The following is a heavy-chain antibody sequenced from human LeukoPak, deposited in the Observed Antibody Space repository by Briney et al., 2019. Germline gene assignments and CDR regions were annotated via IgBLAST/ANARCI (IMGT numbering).Heavy chain of an antibody. D-gene: IGHD3-9*01. Sequence: SESQALNSTVGSGSISSCYWIWIRHPPGKGLECIGYSYTSGSTNYNPSLKSRLPISVDTSKYQFSLKQSSVTGADTAVYYRWSAYYEFLTDLMIEYCGQGTLGTVSS. CDR2: SYTSGST. CDR3: WSAYYEFLTDLMIEY. V-gene: IGHV4-4*08. CDR1: SGSISSCY. J-gene: IGHJ4*02.